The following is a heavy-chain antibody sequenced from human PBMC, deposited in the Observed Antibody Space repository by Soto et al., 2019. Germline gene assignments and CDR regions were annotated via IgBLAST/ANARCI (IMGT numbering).Heavy chain of an antibody. CDR2: IYYSGST. V-gene: IGHV4-31*03. J-gene: IGHJ5*02. D-gene: IGHD3-10*01. Sequence: QVQLQESGPGLVKPSQTLSLTCTVSGGSISSGGYYWSWIRQHPGKGLEWIGYIYYSGSTYYNPSLKSRVTISLDTSKNPFSLKLRSVTAADTAVYYCARGGGFYYGSGKDNWFDPWGQGTLVTVSS. CDR3: ARGGGFYYGSGKDNWFDP. CDR1: GGSISSGGYY.